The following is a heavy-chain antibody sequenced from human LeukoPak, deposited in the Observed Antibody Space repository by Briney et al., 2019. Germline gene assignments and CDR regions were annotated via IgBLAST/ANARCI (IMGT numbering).Heavy chain of an antibody. J-gene: IGHJ4*02. D-gene: IGHD6-13*01. CDR1: GGSLSSYF. V-gene: IGHV4-59*01. CDR2: IYYSGST. Sequence: PSETLSLTCTVSGGSLSSYFWSWIRQPPGKGLEWIAYIYYSGSTNYNPSLKSRVTISVDTSKNQFSLKLSSVTAADTAVCYCARQPSSWFTSFDSWGQGTLVTVSS. CDR3: ARQPSSWFTSFDS.